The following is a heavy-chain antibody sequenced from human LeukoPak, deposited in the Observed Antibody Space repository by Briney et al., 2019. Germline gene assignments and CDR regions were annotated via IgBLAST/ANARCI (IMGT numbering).Heavy chain of an antibody. Sequence: ASVKVSFKASGGTFSSYAISWVRQAPGQGLEWMGRIIPIFGTANYAQKFQGRVTITTDESTSTAYMELSSLRSEDTAVYYCARDLGQYYFDYWGQGTLVTVSS. CDR1: GGTFSSYA. J-gene: IGHJ4*02. V-gene: IGHV1-69*05. CDR2: IIPIFGTA. D-gene: IGHD4-11*01. CDR3: ARDLGQYYFDY.